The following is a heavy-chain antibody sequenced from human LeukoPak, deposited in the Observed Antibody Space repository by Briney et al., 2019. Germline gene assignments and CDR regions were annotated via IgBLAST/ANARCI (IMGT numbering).Heavy chain of an antibody. CDR2: INPNSGGT. CDR3: ARDPGRYYYDSSGYSANY. V-gene: IGHV1-2*02. J-gene: IGHJ4*02. CDR1: GYTFTGYY. D-gene: IGHD3-22*01. Sequence: ASVKVSCKASGYTFTGYYMHWVRQAPGQGLEWMGWINPNSGGTNNAQKFQGRVTMTRDTSISTAYMELSRLRSDDTAVYYCARDPGRYYYDSSGYSANYWGQGTLVTVSS.